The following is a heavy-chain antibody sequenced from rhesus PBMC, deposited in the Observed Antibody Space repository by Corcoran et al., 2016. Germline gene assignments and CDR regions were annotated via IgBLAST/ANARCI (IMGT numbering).Heavy chain of an antibody. CDR2: IYGSGSST. CDR3: AIGDTAGTVLNY. CDR1: GGSISSSY. D-gene: IGHD5-42*01. V-gene: IGHV4-169*02. J-gene: IGHJ4*01. Sequence: QLQLQESGPGLVKPSETLSVTCAVSGGSISSSYWSWIRQAPGKGLEWLGYIYGSGSSTNYNPALKGRVTLSVDTAKSRISLRLSSVTAADTAVYYCAIGDTAGTVLNYWGQGVLVTVSS.